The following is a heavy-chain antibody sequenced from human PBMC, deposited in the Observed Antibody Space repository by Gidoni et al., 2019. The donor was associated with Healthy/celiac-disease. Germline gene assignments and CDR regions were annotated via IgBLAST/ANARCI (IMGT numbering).Heavy chain of an antibody. D-gene: IGHD3-22*01. CDR1: GGSFSGYY. CDR3: ARRGVVVITRGSFDY. Sequence: QVQLQQWGAGLLKPSETLSLTCAVYGGSFSGYYWSWIRQPPGKGLEWIGEINHSGSTNYNPSLKSRVTISVDTSKNQFSLKLSSVTAADTAVYYCARRGVVVITRGSFDYWGQGTLVTVSS. V-gene: IGHV4-34*01. CDR2: INHSGST. J-gene: IGHJ4*02.